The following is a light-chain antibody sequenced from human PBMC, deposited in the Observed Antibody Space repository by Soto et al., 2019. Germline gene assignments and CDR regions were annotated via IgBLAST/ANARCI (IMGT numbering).Light chain of an antibody. CDR2: GAS. V-gene: IGKV3-20*01. Sequence: EIVLTQSPGSLSLSPRERATLSCRASQTVDSTFFAWYQKKPGQAPRLLIYGASKRATDIPDRFSGSGSGTDFTLTISRLEPEGFAVYYCQQYMSSVTFGQGTKVEIK. CDR3: QQYMSSVT. J-gene: IGKJ1*01. CDR1: QTVDSTF.